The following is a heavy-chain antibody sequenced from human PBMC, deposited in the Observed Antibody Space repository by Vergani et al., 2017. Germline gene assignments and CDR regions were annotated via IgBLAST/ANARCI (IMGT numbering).Heavy chain of an antibody. CDR3: ARAADYYFDY. D-gene: IGHD3-3*01. J-gene: IGHJ4*02. CDR2: VSPYNGNT. CDR1: GYSFINYG. Sequence: QSQLVQSGDEVKKPGASVKVSCKTSGYSFINYGISWVRQAPGQGLEWLGWVSPYNGNTYYGQKIQGRVTMTRDTSISTAYMELSRLRSDDTAVYYCARAADYYFDYWGQGTLVTVSS. V-gene: IGHV1-18*01.